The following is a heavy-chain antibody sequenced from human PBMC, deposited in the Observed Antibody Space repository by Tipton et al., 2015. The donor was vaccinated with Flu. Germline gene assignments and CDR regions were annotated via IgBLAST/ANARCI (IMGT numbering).Heavy chain of an antibody. V-gene: IGHV4-59*01. J-gene: IGHJ4*02. CDR1: GGSISSYY. CDR3: ARDGGGVVIIPPYYFDY. Sequence: TLSLTCTVSGGSISSYYWSRIRQPPGKGLEWIGYIYYSGSTNYNPTLKSRVTISVDTSKNQFSLKLSSVTAADTAVYYCARDGGGVVIIPPYYFDYWGQGTLVTVSS. CDR2: IYYSGST. D-gene: IGHD3-3*01.